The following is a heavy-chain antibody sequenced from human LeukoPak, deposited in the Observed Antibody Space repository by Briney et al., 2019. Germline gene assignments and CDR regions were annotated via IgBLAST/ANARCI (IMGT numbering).Heavy chain of an antibody. J-gene: IGHJ4*02. CDR2: IIPIFGTA. Sequence: GALVKVSCKASGGTFSSYAISWVRQAPGQGLEWMGGIIPIFGTANYAQKFQGRVTITADESTSTAYMELSSLRSEDTAVYYCARRNGYSSGWLDYWGQGTLVTVSS. V-gene: IGHV1-69*13. CDR1: GGTFSSYA. CDR3: ARRNGYSSGWLDY. D-gene: IGHD6-19*01.